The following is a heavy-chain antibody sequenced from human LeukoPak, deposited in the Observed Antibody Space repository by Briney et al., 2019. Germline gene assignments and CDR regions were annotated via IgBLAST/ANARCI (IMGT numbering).Heavy chain of an antibody. V-gene: IGHV3-21*01. J-gene: IGHJ4*02. CDR3: ARDEGLGYCSGGSCHGEFFDY. CDR1: GFTFSSYS. D-gene: IGHD2-15*01. Sequence: PGGSLRLSCAASGFTFSSYSMNWVRQAPGKGLEWVSSISSSSSYIYYADSVKGRFTISRDNAKNSLYLQMNSLRAEDTAVYYCARDEGLGYCSGGSCHGEFFDYWGQGTLVTVSS. CDR2: ISSSSSYI.